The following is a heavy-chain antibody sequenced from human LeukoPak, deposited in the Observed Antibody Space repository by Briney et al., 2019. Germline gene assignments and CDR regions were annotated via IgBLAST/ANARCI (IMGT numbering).Heavy chain of an antibody. CDR2: IWFDGSNK. J-gene: IGHJ4*02. CDR3: ARDHSSGYFSVDY. V-gene: IGHV3-33*01. D-gene: IGHD3-22*01. Sequence: GGSLRLSCAASGFTFSNYGMHWVRQAPGKGLEWVAVIWFDGSNKYYADSVKGRFTISRDNSKNTLYLQMNSLTAEDTAVYYYARDHSSGYFSVDYWGQGTLVTVSS. CDR1: GFTFSNYG.